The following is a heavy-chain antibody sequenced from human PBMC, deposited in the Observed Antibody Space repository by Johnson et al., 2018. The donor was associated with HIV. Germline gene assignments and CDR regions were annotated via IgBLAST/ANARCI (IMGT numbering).Heavy chain of an antibody. CDR2: IGTDGDT. CDR3: ASSSSGAFDI. Sequence: VQLVESGGGLVQPGGSLRLSCAASGFTFSSYDMHWVRQATGKGLEWVSGIGTDGDTYYQGSVKGRFTSSRENAKNSLYLQMNSLRAGDTAVYYCASSSSGAFDIWGQGTMVTVSS. J-gene: IGHJ3*02. D-gene: IGHD6-6*01. CDR1: GFTFSSYD. V-gene: IGHV3-13*01.